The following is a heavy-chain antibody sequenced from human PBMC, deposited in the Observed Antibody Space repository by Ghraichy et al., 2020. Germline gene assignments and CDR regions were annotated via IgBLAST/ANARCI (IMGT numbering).Heavy chain of an antibody. V-gene: IGHV1-24*01. Sequence: ASVKVSCKVSGYTLTELSMHWVRQAPGKGLEWMGGFYPEDGETIYSQKFQGRVTMIEDTSTDTAYMELSSLRSEDTAVYYCASGGYYSTQFDYWGQGTLVTVSS. J-gene: IGHJ4*02. CDR3: ASGGYYSTQFDY. CDR1: GYTLTELS. D-gene: IGHD3-22*01. CDR2: FYPEDGET.